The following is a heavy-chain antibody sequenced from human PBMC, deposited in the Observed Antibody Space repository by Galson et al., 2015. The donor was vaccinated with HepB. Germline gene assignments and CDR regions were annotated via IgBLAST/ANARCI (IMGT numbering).Heavy chain of an antibody. Sequence: LRLSCAVSGFTVSSNYRSWIRQPPGKGLEWIGEINHSGSTNYNPSLKSRVTISVDTSKNQFSLKLSSVTAADTAVYYCARGRPLGYCSSTSCLVTAYSRGRWWFDPWGQGTLVTVSS. D-gene: IGHD2-2*01. CDR1: GFTVSSNY. J-gene: IGHJ5*02. V-gene: IGHV4-34*01. CDR3: ARGRPLGYCSSTSCLVTAYSRGRWWFDP. CDR2: INHSGST.